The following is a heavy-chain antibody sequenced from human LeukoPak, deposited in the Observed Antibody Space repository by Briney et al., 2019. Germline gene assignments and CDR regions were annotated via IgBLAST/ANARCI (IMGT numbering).Heavy chain of an antibody. J-gene: IGHJ1*01. CDR3: ARPLGCSGGSCYRFQH. CDR2: IYPGDSDT. CDR1: GYSFTSYW. Sequence: GESLKISCKGSGYSFTSYWIGWVRQMPGKGLKWMGIIYPGDSDTRYSPYFQGQATISADKSISTAYLQWSSLKASDTAMYCCARPLGCSGGSCYRFQHWGQGTLVTVSS. D-gene: IGHD2-15*01. V-gene: IGHV5-51*01.